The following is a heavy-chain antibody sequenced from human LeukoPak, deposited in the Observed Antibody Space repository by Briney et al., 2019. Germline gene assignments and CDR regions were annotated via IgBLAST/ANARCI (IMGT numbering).Heavy chain of an antibody. V-gene: IGHV1-58*02. D-gene: IGHD3-10*01. Sequence: ASVKVSCKASGFTFTSSAMQWVRQARGQRLEWIGRIVVGSGNTNYAQKFQERVTITRDMSTSTAYMELSSLRSEDTAVYYCAADGMVRGASGYFDYWGQGTLVTVSS. CDR3: AADGMVRGASGYFDY. CDR2: IVVGSGNT. J-gene: IGHJ4*02. CDR1: GFTFTSSA.